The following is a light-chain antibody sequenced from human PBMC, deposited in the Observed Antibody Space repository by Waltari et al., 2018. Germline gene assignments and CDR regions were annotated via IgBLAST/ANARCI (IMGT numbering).Light chain of an antibody. Sequence: DTQMTQSPSTLSASVGDRVTIPCRASQSILTWLAWYQQKPGKAPRLLINKAFNLESGVPGRFSGSASGTEFNLTISSLQPDDSATYYCQQYHDYSAFGQGTKLEIK. V-gene: IGKV1-5*03. CDR1: QSILTW. CDR3: QQYHDYSA. J-gene: IGKJ2*01. CDR2: KAF.